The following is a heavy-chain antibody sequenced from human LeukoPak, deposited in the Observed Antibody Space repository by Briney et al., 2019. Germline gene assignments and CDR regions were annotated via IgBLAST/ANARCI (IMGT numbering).Heavy chain of an antibody. CDR1: SGSMNSHY. CDR2: IYYSGST. CDR3: ARRGYYDGSGYNFFDQ. Sequence: SETLSLTCTVSSGSMNSHYWSWIRQPPGKGPEWMGYIYYSGSTNYNPSLKSRVTISVDTSKNQFSLRLISVTAADTAVYYCARRGYYDGSGYNFFDQWGQGTLVTVTS. J-gene: IGHJ4*02. V-gene: IGHV4-59*08. D-gene: IGHD3-22*01.